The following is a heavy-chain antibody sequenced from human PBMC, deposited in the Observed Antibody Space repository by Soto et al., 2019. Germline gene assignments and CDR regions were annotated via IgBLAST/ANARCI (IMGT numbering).Heavy chain of an antibody. CDR1: GGSISSGGYY. Sequence: SETLSLTCNVSGGSISSGGYYWTWIRQHPGKGLEWIAYIYYTGITNFNPSLKSRVTISMDTSKNQFSLKLRSVTAADTAVYFCATLRGLGVVSPYFDYWGQGLMVTVSS. J-gene: IGHJ4*02. V-gene: IGHV4-61*08. D-gene: IGHD3-10*01. CDR2: IYYTGIT. CDR3: ATLRGLGVVSPYFDY.